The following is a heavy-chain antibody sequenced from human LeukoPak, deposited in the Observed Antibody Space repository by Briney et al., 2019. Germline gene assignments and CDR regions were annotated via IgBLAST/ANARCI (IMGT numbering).Heavy chain of an antibody. J-gene: IGHJ4*02. Sequence: GGSLRLSCAASGFTFSSYAMSWVRQAPGKGLEWVSAISGSGGSTCYADSVKGRFTISRDNSKNTLYLQMNSLRAEDTAVYYCAKGGGIAAAGIPVDYWGQGTLVTVSS. CDR3: AKGGGIAAAGIPVDY. D-gene: IGHD6-13*01. CDR1: GFTFSSYA. V-gene: IGHV3-23*01. CDR2: ISGSGGST.